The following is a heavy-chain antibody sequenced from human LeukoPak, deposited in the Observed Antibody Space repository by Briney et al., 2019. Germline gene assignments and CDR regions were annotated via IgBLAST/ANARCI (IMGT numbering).Heavy chain of an antibody. CDR3: ARDLDGSGSYPYNWFDP. Sequence: SETLSLTCTVSGYSISSGYYWGWIRPPPGKRLEWSGINYHSGSTYYTPSLTSRVTISVDTSKNQFSLQPSSVAAADTAVYYCARDLDGSGSYPYNWFDPWGHGNLGTVSP. D-gene: IGHD3-10*01. CDR1: GYSISSGYY. V-gene: IGHV4-38-2*02. CDR2: NYHSGST. J-gene: IGHJ5*02.